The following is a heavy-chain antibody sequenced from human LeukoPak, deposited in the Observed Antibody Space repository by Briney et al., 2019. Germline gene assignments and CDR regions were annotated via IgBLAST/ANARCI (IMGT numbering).Heavy chain of an antibody. J-gene: IGHJ5*02. Sequence: SEPLSLTCAVYGGPLCVYYWSCIRQPPEKALVGIGEMNHRGSSNYNPSLKSRIHIPVDTSKNQCSLRLSSVTAADTAVYYCARLRGATVAHNWFDPWGQGTLVTVSS. CDR1: GGPLCVYY. CDR3: ARLRGATVAHNWFDP. CDR2: MNHRGSS. V-gene: IGHV4-34*01. D-gene: IGHD6-19*01.